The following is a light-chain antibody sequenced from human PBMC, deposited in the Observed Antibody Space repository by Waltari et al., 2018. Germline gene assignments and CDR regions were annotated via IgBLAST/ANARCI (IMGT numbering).Light chain of an antibody. Sequence: DIQMTQSPYTLSASVGDRVIITCRASQSISNWLAWYQQKPGKAPKLLSYKASTLESGVPSRFSGSGSGTEFTLTISSLQPDDFATYYCQQYNSYSLLTFGGGTKVEIK. CDR2: KAS. V-gene: IGKV1-5*03. J-gene: IGKJ4*01. CDR1: QSISNW. CDR3: QQYNSYSLLT.